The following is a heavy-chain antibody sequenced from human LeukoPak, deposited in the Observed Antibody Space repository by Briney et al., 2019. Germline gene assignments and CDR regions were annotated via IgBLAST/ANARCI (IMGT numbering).Heavy chain of an antibody. D-gene: IGHD5-12*01. CDR1: GFTFRSYG. CDR3: AKDDSYSGYLDY. CDR2: ISGSGGST. V-gene: IGHV3-23*01. Sequence: GGSLRLSCAASGFTFRSYGMSWVRQAPGKGLEWVSAISGSGGSTYYADSVKGRFTISRDNSKNTLYLQMNSLRAEDTAVYYCAKDDSYSGYLDYWGQGTLVTVSS. J-gene: IGHJ4*02.